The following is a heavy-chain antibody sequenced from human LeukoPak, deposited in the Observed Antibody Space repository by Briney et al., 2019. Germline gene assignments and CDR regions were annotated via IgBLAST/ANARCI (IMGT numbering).Heavy chain of an antibody. Sequence: PGGSLRLSCAASGFTFSSYAMSWVRQAPGKGLEWVSAISGSGGSTYYADSVKGRFTISRDNSKDTLYLQMNSLRAEDTAVYYCAKSLSWTAAAPGDYWGQGTLVTVSS. D-gene: IGHD6-13*01. CDR3: AKSLSWTAAAPGDY. J-gene: IGHJ4*02. V-gene: IGHV3-23*01. CDR2: ISGSGGST. CDR1: GFTFSSYA.